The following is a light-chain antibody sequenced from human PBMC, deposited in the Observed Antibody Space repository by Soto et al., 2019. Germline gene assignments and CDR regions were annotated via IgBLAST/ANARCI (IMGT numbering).Light chain of an antibody. CDR1: QSVSSK. CDR3: QQYNNWPGT. CDR2: GAS. J-gene: IGKJ1*01. Sequence: EIVLTQSPGTLSVSPGERATLSCRASQSVSSKLAWYQQKPGQAPRLLFYGASTGATGIPARFSGSASETEFTLSISSLQSEDFAVCYCQQYNNWPGTFGQGTKVEIK. V-gene: IGKV3-15*01.